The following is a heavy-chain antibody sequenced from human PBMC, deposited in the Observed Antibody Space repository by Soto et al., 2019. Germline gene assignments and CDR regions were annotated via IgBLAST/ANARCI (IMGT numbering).Heavy chain of an antibody. J-gene: IGHJ4*02. CDR1: GGSFSGYH. V-gene: IGHV4-34*01. CDR2: INHSGST. CDR3: ARGSVNFDY. Sequence: PSETLSLTCAVSGGSFSGYHWSWIRQPPGKGLEWIGEINHSGSTNYNPSLKSRVTISVDTSKNQFSLKPSSVTAADTAVYYCARGSVNFDYWGQGTLVTVSS.